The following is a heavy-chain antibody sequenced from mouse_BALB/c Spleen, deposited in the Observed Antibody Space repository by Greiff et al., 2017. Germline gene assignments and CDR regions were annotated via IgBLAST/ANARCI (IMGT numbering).Heavy chain of an antibody. Sequence: VQLQQPGAELVKPGASVKLSCKASGYTFTSYWMHWVKQRPGQGLEWIGEINPSNGRTNYNEKFKSKATLTVDKSSSTAYMQLSSLTSEDSAVYYCAKWDDAMDYWGQGTSVTVSS. J-gene: IGHJ4*01. CDR3: AKWDDAMDY. D-gene: IGHD4-1*01. CDR1: GYTFTSYW. V-gene: IGHV1S81*02. CDR2: INPSNGRT.